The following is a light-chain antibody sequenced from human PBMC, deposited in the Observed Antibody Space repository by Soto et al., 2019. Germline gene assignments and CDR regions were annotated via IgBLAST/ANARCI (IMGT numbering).Light chain of an antibody. Sequence: SYEPTQPPSVSVAPGQTARITCGGNKLGSKSVHRYQQKAGPAPVLVVYDYSDRPPWIPERFSGSNPWNTATLTLRKGESGDEADFYCQVWDSSIDYVFETGTKVTAL. CDR1: KLGSKS. CDR2: DYS. V-gene: IGLV3-21*02. J-gene: IGLJ1*01. CDR3: QVWDSSIDYV.